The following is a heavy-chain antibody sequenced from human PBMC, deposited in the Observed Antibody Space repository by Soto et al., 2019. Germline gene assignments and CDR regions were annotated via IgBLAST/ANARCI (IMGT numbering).Heavy chain of an antibody. J-gene: IGHJ5*02. CDR3: ARSGIVVVPAAIRRFDP. D-gene: IGHD2-2*01. CDR2: INHSGST. CDR1: GGSFSGYY. Sequence: SETLSLTCAVYGGSFSGYYWSWIRQPPGKGLEWIGEINHSGSTNYNPSLKSRVTISVDTSKNQFSLKLSSVTAADTAVYYCARSGIVVVPAAIRRFDPWGQGTLVT. V-gene: IGHV4-34*01.